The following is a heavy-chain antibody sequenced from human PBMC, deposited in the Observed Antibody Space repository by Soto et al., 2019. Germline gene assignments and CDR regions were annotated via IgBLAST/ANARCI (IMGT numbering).Heavy chain of an antibody. CDR2: IHYTGST. CDR3: ARDLTISSTDGPLDP. J-gene: IGHJ5*02. Sequence: SETLSLTCTVSGGSMSRYYRTWIRQPPGKGLEWIGNIHYTGSTNYNPSLKSRVTILLGTSTSQFSLKVSSVTAADTAVYYCARDLTISSTDGPLDPWGHGTLVTVSS. CDR1: GGSMSRYY. V-gene: IGHV4-59*01. D-gene: IGHD1-1*01.